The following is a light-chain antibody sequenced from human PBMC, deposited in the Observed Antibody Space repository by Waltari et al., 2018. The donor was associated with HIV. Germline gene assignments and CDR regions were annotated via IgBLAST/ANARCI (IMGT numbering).Light chain of an antibody. CDR2: ANI. J-gene: IGLJ2*01. Sequence: QSVLTQPPSVSGAPGQRVTISCTGRTPNMGEGMDVPWNSQLPGTAPKLLIYANINRPSGVPDRFSGSKSGSSASLAITGLQAEDEAHYYCQSFDSSLTTSGVIFGGGTKLTVL. CDR3: QSFDSSLTTSGVI. CDR1: TPNMGEGMD. V-gene: IGLV1-40*01.